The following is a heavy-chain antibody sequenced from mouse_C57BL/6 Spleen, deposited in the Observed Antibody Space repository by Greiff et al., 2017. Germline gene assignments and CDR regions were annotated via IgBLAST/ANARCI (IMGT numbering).Heavy chain of an antibody. CDR1: GFTFSDYG. V-gene: IGHV5-15*01. CDR2: ISNLAYSI. CDR3: AREGIYDGRYFDV. J-gene: IGHJ1*03. Sequence: DVMLVESGGGLVQPGGSLKLSCAASGFTFSDYGMAWVRQAPRKGPEWVAFISNLAYSIYYADTVTGRFTISRENAKNTLYLEMSSLRSEDTAMYYGAREGIYDGRYFDVWGTGTTVTVSS. D-gene: IGHD2-3*01.